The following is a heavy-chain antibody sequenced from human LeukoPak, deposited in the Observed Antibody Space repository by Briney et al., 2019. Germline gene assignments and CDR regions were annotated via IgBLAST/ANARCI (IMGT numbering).Heavy chain of an antibody. D-gene: IGHD5-24*01. V-gene: IGHV3-30*02. J-gene: IGHJ4*02. CDR3: AKDVRGDGHRYFDS. Sequence: GGSLRLSCSASGFIFTNFGIQWVRQPPGKGVEWVAYIAYDSSTTYFGASVKGRFTISRDTTKNTVYLQMNSLRLEDTAVYFCAKDVRGDGHRYFDSWGQGTLVSVSS. CDR1: GFIFTNFG. CDR2: IAYDSSTT.